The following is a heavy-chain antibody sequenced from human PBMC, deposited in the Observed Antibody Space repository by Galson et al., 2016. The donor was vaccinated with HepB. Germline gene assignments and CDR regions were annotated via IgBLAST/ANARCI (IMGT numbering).Heavy chain of an antibody. CDR2: IYYSGTT. CDR3: ARHVKGSGPRSAFDI. V-gene: IGHV4-59*08. D-gene: IGHD6-19*01. Sequence: SETLSLTCGVSGGSIRNYYWNWIRQPPGRGLEWIGYIYYSGTTAYNPSLKSRVTISVDRSKNQFSLKVTSVTAADTAVYYCARHVKGSGPRSAFDIWGQGTMVTVSS. J-gene: IGHJ3*02. CDR1: GGSIRNYY.